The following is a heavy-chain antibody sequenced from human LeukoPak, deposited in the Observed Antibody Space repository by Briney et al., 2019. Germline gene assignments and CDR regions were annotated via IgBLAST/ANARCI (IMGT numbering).Heavy chain of an antibody. D-gene: IGHD5-18*01. CDR1: GFTLSSYS. V-gene: IGHV3-21*01. J-gene: IGHJ5*02. CDR3: ARESSSGYGYFLRNWFDP. CDR2: ISSSDYI. Sequence: GGPLRLSCVASGFTLSSYSMNWGRQAPGKGLEWVSSISSSDYIYYADSVKGRFTISRDNAKTSLYLQINSLRAEDTAVYYCARESSSGYGYFLRNWFDPWGQGTLVTVSS.